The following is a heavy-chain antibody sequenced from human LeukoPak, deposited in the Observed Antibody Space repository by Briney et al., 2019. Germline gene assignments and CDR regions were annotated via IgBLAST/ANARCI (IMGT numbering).Heavy chain of an antibody. CDR3: AKIVVVVPAADY. CDR2: IRYDGSNK. D-gene: IGHD2-2*01. Sequence: PGGSLRLSCAASGFTFSSYGMHWVRQAPGKGLEWVAFIRYDGSNKYYADSVKGRFTISRDNSKNTLYLQMNSLRAEDTAVYYCAKIVVVVPAADYWGQGTLVTVSS. V-gene: IGHV3-30*02. J-gene: IGHJ4*02. CDR1: GFTFSSYG.